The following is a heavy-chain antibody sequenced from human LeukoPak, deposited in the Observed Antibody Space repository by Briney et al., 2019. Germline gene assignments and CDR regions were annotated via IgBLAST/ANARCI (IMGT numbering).Heavy chain of an antibody. V-gene: IGHV4-34*01. CDR2: INYSGST. D-gene: IGHD3-22*01. J-gene: IGHJ4*02. Sequence: SGTLSLTCAVYGGSFSGYYWSWIRQPPGKGLEWIGEINYSGSTNYNPSLKSRVTISVDTSKNQFSLKLSSVTAADTAVYYCARACYDSSGCFDYWGQGTLVTVSS. CDR3: ARACYDSSGCFDY. CDR1: GGSFSGYY.